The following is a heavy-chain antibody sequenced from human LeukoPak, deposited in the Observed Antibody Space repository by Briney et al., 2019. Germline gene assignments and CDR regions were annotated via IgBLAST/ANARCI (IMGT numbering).Heavy chain of an antibody. CDR1: GFTVSSNY. Sequence: GGSLRLSCAASGFTVSSNYMSWVRQAPGKGLEWVSVIYSGGSTYYADSVKGRFTISRDNSKNTLYLQMNSLRAEDTAVYYCARVVAVAGTDWFDPWGQGTLVTVSS. V-gene: IGHV3-53*01. D-gene: IGHD6-19*01. CDR3: ARVVAVAGTDWFDP. CDR2: IYSGGST. J-gene: IGHJ5*02.